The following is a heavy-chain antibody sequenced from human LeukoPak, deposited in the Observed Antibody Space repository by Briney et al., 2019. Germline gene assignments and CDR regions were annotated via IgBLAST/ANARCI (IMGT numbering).Heavy chain of an antibody. CDR2: IYFSGTT. J-gene: IGHJ5*02. Sequence: PSETLSLTRTVSGDSINAYYWGWIRQPPGKGREWIGYIYFSGTTKYNPSLESRVTISVDTSKNQFSLKLSSVTAADTAVYYCARRRAEGGSNGHYNWFDPWGQGILVTVSS. CDR3: ARRRAEGGSNGHYNWFDP. CDR1: GDSINAYY. D-gene: IGHD6-13*01. V-gene: IGHV4-59*08.